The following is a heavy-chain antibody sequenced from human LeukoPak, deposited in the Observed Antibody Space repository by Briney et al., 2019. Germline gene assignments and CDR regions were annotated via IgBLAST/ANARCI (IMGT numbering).Heavy chain of an antibody. V-gene: IGHV3-9*01. D-gene: IGHD6-19*01. J-gene: IGHJ4*02. Sequence: TGGSLRLSCAASGFTFDDYAMHWVRQAPGKGLEWVSGISWNSGSIGYADSVKGRFTISGDNAKNSLYLQMSSLRAEDTALYYCAKDSSSGWYGSDYWGQGTLVTVSS. CDR3: AKDSSSGWYGSDY. CDR1: GFTFDDYA. CDR2: ISWNSGSI.